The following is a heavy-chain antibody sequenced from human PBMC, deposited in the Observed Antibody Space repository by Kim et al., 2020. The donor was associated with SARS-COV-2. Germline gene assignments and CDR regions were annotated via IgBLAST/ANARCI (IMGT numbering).Heavy chain of an antibody. D-gene: IGHD3-10*01. CDR2: INPSGGST. CDR1: GYTFTSYY. J-gene: IGHJ4*02. Sequence: ASVKVSCKASGYTFTSYYMHWVRQAPGQGLEWLGIINPSGGSTSYAQKFQGRVTMTRDTSTSTVYMELSSLRSEDTAVYYCAREGRVRGLDYWGQGTLVTVSS. CDR3: AREGRVRGLDY. V-gene: IGHV1-46*01.